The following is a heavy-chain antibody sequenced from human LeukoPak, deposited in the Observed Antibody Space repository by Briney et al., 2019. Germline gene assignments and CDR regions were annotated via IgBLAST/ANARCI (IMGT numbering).Heavy chain of an antibody. V-gene: IGHV4-59*08. Sequence: PSETLSLTCTVSGGSISSYYWSWIRQPPGKGLEWIGYIYYSGSTNYNPSLKSRVTISVDTSKNQFSLKLSSVTAADTAVYYCARHWTATAVREDWGQGTLVTVSS. CDR1: GGSISSYY. CDR3: ARHWTATAVRED. J-gene: IGHJ4*02. D-gene: IGHD3/OR15-3a*01. CDR2: IYYSGST.